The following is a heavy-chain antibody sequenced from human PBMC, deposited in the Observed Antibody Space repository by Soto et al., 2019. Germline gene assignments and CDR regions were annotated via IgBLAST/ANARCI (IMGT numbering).Heavy chain of an antibody. D-gene: IGHD4-17*01. J-gene: IGHJ6*02. Sequence: GGSLRLSCAASGFTFSSYSMNWVRQAPGKGLEWVSYISSSSSTIYYADSVKGRFTISRDNAKNSLYLQMNSLRDEDTAVYYSARDTASYGNYYYGMDVWGQGTTVTVSS. CDR3: ARDTASYGNYYYGMDV. V-gene: IGHV3-48*02. CDR1: GFTFSSYS. CDR2: ISSSSSTI.